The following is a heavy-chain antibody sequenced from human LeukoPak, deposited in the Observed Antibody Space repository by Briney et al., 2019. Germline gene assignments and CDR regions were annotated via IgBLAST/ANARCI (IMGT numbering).Heavy chain of an antibody. J-gene: IGHJ4*02. Sequence: GGSLRLSCAASGFTFSSYVLSWVRQAPGKGLEWVSAISGSGISTYYADSVKGRFTISRDNSKNTLYLQMNSLRAEDTDVYYCAKENRITMLVVAFDYWGQGKLVTVSS. CDR1: GFTFSSYV. CDR2: ISGSGIST. D-gene: IGHD3-22*01. CDR3: AKENRITMLVVAFDY. V-gene: IGHV3-23*01.